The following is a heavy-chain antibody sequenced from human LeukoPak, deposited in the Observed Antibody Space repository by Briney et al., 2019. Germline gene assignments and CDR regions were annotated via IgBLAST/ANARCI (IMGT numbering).Heavy chain of an antibody. Sequence: GGSLRLSCAASGFTFSSYWMNWARQAPGKGLEWVASINHNGNVNYYVDSVKGRFTISRDNDKNSLYLQMSNLRGEDTAVYCCARGGGLDVWGQGATVSVSS. D-gene: IGHD3-16*01. CDR2: INHNGNVN. V-gene: IGHV3-7*03. CDR3: ARGGGLDV. CDR1: GFTFSSYW. J-gene: IGHJ6*02.